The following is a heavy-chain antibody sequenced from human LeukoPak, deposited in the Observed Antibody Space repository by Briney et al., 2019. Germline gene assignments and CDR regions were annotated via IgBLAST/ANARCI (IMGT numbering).Heavy chain of an antibody. V-gene: IGHV3-74*01. Sequence: PGGSLRLSCTASGFTFSSYWMHWVRQAPGKGLVWVSRLKSDGTSTSYADSVKGRFTISRDNAKSTLYLQMNSLRAEDTAVYYCARGWISDSFDYWGQGTLVTVSS. D-gene: IGHD5-12*01. J-gene: IGHJ4*02. CDR2: LKSDGTST. CDR3: ARGWISDSFDY. CDR1: GFTFSSYW.